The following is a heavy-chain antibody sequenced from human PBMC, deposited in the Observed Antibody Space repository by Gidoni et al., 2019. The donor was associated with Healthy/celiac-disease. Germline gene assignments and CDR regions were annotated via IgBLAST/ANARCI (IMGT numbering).Heavy chain of an antibody. V-gene: IGHV3-23*01. CDR1: GFTFSCYA. J-gene: IGHJ3*02. CDR2: ISGSGGST. Sequence: EVQLLESGGGLVPPGVFLRLSCAASGFTFSCYAMSWVRQAPGKGLEWVSAISGSGGSTYYADSVKGRLTISRDNSKNTLYLQMNSLRAEDTAVYYCAKDHIASRWGYAFDIWGQGTMVTVSS. D-gene: IGHD6-13*01. CDR3: AKDHIASRWGYAFDI.